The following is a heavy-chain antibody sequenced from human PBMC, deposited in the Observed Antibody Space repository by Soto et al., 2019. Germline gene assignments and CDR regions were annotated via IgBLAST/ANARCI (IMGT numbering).Heavy chain of an antibody. CDR3: AKSDAAKSPIDY. CDR2: IYYSGST. J-gene: IGHJ4*02. D-gene: IGHD2-2*01. CDR1: GGSVSSGSYY. Sequence: SETLSLTCTVSGGSVSSGSYYWSWIRQPPGKGLEWIGYIYYSGSTNYNPSLKSRVTISVDTSKNQFSLKLSSVTAADTAVYYCAKSDAAKSPIDYWGQGTLVTVSS. V-gene: IGHV4-61*01.